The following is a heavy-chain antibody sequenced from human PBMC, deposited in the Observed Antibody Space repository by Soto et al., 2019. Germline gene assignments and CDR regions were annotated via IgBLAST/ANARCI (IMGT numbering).Heavy chain of an antibody. V-gene: IGHV3-23*01. CDR2: IGGDGYKP. CDR3: AKDSFSRNGIYDPFAV. J-gene: IGHJ3*01. CDR1: EFIFSDYA. Sequence: PGGSLRLSCVASEFIFSDYAMSWVRQAPGKGPEWVSVIGGDGYKPEYADSVKGRFTVSRDNSKNMLYLQMDSLRVDDTAVYYCAKDSFSRNGIYDPFAVSGQGTMDIVS. D-gene: IGHD3-3*02.